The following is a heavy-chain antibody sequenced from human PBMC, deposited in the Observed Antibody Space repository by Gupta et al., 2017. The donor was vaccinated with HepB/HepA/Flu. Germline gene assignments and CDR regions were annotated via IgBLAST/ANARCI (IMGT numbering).Heavy chain of an antibody. D-gene: IGHD3-22*01. J-gene: IGHJ4*02. CDR2: IYHSGST. CDR1: GGSISSGYW. Sequence: QVQLQESGPGLVRPSGTLSLTCTVSGGSISSGYWWSWVRQPPGKGLEWIGEIYHSGSTNYNPSLKSRVTISVDKSKKQFSLKLTSVTAADTAVYYCTRALRSSSGYCHDYWGQGTLVTVSS. V-gene: IGHV4-4*02. CDR3: TRALRSSSGYCHDY.